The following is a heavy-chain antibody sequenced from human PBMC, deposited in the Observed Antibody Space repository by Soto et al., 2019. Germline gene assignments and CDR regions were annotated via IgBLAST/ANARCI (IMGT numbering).Heavy chain of an antibody. CDR1: GFTFSDYY. Sequence: GGSLRLSCAASGFTFSDYYMSWIRQAPGKGLEWVSYISSSGSSTYYADSVKGRFTISRDNSKNTLYLQMNSLRAEDTAVYYCATGGITIFGVALYGMDVWGQGTTVTVS. CDR3: ATGGITIFGVALYGMDV. V-gene: IGHV3-11*04. D-gene: IGHD3-3*01. J-gene: IGHJ6*02. CDR2: ISSSGSST.